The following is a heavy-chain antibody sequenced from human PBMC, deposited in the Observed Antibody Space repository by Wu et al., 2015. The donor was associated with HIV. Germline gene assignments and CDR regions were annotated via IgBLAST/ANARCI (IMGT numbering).Heavy chain of an antibody. Sequence: PGASVKVSCKASGYTFTSYGISWVRQAPGQGLEWMGWIIPIFGTANYAQKFQGRVTITTDESTSTAYMELSSLRSEDTAVYYCARGSYGSGSLDYYGMDVWGQGTTVTVSS. CDR2: IIPIFGTA. CDR1: GYTFTSYG. V-gene: IGHV1-69*05. CDR3: ARGSYGSGSLDYYGMDV. J-gene: IGHJ6*02. D-gene: IGHD3-10*01.